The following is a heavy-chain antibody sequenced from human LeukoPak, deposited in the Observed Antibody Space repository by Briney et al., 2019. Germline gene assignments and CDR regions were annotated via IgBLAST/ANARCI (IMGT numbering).Heavy chain of an antibody. CDR1: GFTFSSYA. Sequence: GGSLRLSCAASGFTFSSYAMSWVRQAPGKGLEWVSYISSSSFTIYYADSVKGRFTISRDNAKNSLYLQMKSLRDEDTAVYYCARDLGYYDSSGYYPDAFDIWGQGTMVSVSS. D-gene: IGHD3-22*01. CDR3: ARDLGYYDSSGYYPDAFDI. V-gene: IGHV3-48*02. J-gene: IGHJ3*02. CDR2: ISSSSFTI.